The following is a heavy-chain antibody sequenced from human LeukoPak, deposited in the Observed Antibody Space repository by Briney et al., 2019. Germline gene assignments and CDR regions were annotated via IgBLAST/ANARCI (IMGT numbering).Heavy chain of an antibody. CDR2: INQDGSEK. V-gene: IGHV3-7*03. Sequence: GGSLRLSCAASGFTFSSYAMTWVRQAPGEGLEWVASINQDGSEKYYVDSVKGRFIISRDNAKSPLYLQMDSLRAEETAVYHCARGHLWLQNWGQGTLVTVSS. J-gene: IGHJ4*02. CDR3: ARGHLWLQN. CDR1: GFTFSSYA. D-gene: IGHD3-3*02.